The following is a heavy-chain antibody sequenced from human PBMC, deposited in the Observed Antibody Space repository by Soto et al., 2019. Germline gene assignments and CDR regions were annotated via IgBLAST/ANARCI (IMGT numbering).Heavy chain of an antibody. CDR3: ARRLVSWFDP. CDR2: IYYSGST. J-gene: IGHJ5*02. CDR1: GGSISSYY. V-gene: IGHV4-59*01. D-gene: IGHD1-26*01. Sequence: PSETLSLTCTVSGGSISSYYWSWIRQPPGKGVEWIGYIYYSGSTNYNPSLKSRVTISVDTSKNQFSLKLSSVTAADTAVYYCARRLVSWFDPWGQGTLVTVSS.